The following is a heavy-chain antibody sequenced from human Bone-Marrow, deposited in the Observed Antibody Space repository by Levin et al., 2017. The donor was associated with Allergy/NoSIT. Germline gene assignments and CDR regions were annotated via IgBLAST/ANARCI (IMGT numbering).Heavy chain of an antibody. CDR3: AREYDILTGLPRGY. Sequence: VASVKVSCKASGYTFTDYYIQWVRQAPGQGLQWMGRISPDTGDTIYAQVFEGRLTLARDTSSSTAYMELRRLTSDDTAVYWCAREYDILTGLPRGYWGQGSLVTVSP. V-gene: IGHV1-2*06. D-gene: IGHD3-9*01. CDR1: GYTFTDYY. CDR2: ISPDTGDT. J-gene: IGHJ4*02.